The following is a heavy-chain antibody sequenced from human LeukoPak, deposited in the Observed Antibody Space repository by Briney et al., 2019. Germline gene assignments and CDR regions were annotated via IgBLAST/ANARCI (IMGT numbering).Heavy chain of an antibody. CDR1: GGSISSYY. CDR3: ASPGGSYGSYYYYGMDV. J-gene: IGHJ6*02. D-gene: IGHD5-18*01. Sequence: SETLSLTCTVSGGSISSYYWSWIRQPPGKGLEWIGYIYYSGSTNYNPSLKSRVTISVDTSKNQFSLKLSSVTAADTAVYYCASPGGSYGSYYYYGMDVWGQGTTVTVSS. V-gene: IGHV4-59*08. CDR2: IYYSGST.